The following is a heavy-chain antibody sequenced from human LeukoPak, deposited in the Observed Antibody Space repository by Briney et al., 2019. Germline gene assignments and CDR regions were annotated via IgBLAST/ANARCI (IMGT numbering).Heavy chain of an antibody. J-gene: IGHJ4*02. CDR3: ARDPAHDYYGSGSLDY. D-gene: IGHD3-10*01. CDR2: ISYDGSNK. V-gene: IGHV3-30*04. Sequence: PGGSLRLSCAASGFTFSSYAMHWVRQAPGKGLEWAAVISYDGSNKYYADSVKGRFTISRDNSKNTLYLQMNSLRAEDTAVYYCARDPAHDYYGSGSLDYWGQGTLVTVSS. CDR1: GFTFSSYA.